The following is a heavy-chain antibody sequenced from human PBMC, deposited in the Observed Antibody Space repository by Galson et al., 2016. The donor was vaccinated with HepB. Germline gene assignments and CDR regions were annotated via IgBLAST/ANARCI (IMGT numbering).Heavy chain of an antibody. J-gene: IGHJ6*02. CDR1: GFSFSDHY. Sequence: SLRLSCAASGFSFSDHYMSWIRQAPGKGLESIAYIRSSGTVLYYAASAQGRFTISRDNAKKSLYLQMNSLRADDTGVYYCARDPDTSSKVDVWGHGTTVAVSS. D-gene: IGHD5-18*01. V-gene: IGHV3-11*01. CDR2: IRSSGTVL. CDR3: ARDPDTSSKVDV.